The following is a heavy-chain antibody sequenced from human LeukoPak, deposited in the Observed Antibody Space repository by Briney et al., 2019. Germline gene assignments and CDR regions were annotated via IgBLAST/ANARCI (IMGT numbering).Heavy chain of an antibody. V-gene: IGHV3-53*05. CDR3: AKATNYGDIDI. J-gene: IGHJ3*02. CDR2: IYTGGGT. Sequence: GGSLSLSCAASGFIVSNSYMSWVRQAPGKGLECVSVIYTGGGTFYTDSVKGRFTISRDNSKNMIYLQMNSLRAEDTAVYYCAKATNYGDIDIWGQGTMVTVSS. CDR1: GFIVSNSY. D-gene: IGHD4-17*01.